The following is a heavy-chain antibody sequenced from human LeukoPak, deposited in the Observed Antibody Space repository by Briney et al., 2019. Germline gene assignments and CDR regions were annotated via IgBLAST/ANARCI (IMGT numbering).Heavy chain of an antibody. V-gene: IGHV3-66*01. CDR3: ARDHKY. Sequence: GGSLRLSCAASGFTFSSYWMSWVRQAPGKGLEWVSVIYSGGSTYYADSVKGRFTISRDNSKNTLYLQMNSLRAEDTAVYYCARDHKYWGQGTLVTVSS. CDR1: GFTFSSYW. J-gene: IGHJ4*02. CDR2: IYSGGST.